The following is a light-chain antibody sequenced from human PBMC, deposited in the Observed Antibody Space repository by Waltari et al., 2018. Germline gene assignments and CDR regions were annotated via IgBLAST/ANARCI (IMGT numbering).Light chain of an antibody. V-gene: IGKV4-1*01. CDR1: QSLIYSSNNKNY. CDR2: WAS. Sequence: DIVMTQSPDSLAVSLGERATINCKSSQSLIYSSNNKNYLAWYQQKLGQPPKLLFYWASTRESGVPDRFSGSGSGTDFTLTISSLQAEDVAVYYCQQYYGTPPYTFGQGTKLEIK. J-gene: IGKJ2*01. CDR3: QQYYGTPPYT.